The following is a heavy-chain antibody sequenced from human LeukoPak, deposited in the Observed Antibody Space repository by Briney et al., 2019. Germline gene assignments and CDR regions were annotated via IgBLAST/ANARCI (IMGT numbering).Heavy chain of an antibody. Sequence: SETLSLTCTVSGGSISSSSYYWGWIRQPPGKGLEWIGSIYYSGSTYYNPSLKSRVTISVDTSKNQFSLKLSSVTAADTAVYYCAREYGDHLDYWGQGTLVTVSS. J-gene: IGHJ4*02. CDR1: GGSISSSSYY. V-gene: IGHV4-39*07. CDR3: AREYGDHLDY. CDR2: IYYSGST. D-gene: IGHD4-17*01.